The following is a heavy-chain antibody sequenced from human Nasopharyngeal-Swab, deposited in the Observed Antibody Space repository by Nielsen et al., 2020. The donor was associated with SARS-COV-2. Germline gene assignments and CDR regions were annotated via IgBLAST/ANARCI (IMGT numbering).Heavy chain of an antibody. CDR1: GFTFSTYA. CDR3: ARESVVTGMDDATDI. CDR2: ISYDGSNK. Sequence: GESLKISCAASGFTFSTYAMHWVRQAPGKGLEWVALISYDGSNKYYADSVKGRFTISRDNSKNTLYLQMNSLRAEDTAVYYCARESVVTGMDDATDIWGQGTMVTVSS. J-gene: IGHJ3*02. D-gene: IGHD2-21*02. V-gene: IGHV3-30-3*01.